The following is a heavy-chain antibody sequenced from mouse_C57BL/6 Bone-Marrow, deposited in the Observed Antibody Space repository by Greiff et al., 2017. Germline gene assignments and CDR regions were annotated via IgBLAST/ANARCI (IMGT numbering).Heavy chain of an antibody. Sequence: VQLQESGAELVKPGASVKLSCKASGYTFTEYTIHWVKQRSGQGLEWIGWFYPGSGSIKYNEKVKGQATLTADKSSSTVSMELSSLTSEDSAVYFCARHEEDNSLFDYWGQGTTLTVSS. D-gene: IGHD1-3*01. V-gene: IGHV1-62-2*01. CDR2: FYPGSGSI. CDR1: GYTFTEYT. CDR3: ARHEEDNSLFDY. J-gene: IGHJ2*01.